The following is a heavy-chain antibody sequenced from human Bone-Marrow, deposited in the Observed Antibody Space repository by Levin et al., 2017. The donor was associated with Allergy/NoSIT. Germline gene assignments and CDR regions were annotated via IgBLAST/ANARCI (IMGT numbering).Heavy chain of an antibody. V-gene: IGHV3-33*08. Sequence: GGSLRLSCVGSEFTFDNHGIHWVRQAPGKGLEWVSVVGYDGDSEHYADSVKGRFTVSRDASNNILYLQMNSLGVEDTALYYCARGWNYDGLTGWGRALDIWGQGTMVTVSS. CDR1: EFTFDNHG. CDR3: ARGWNYDGLTGWGRALDI. CDR2: VGYDGDSE. D-gene: IGHD3-9*01. J-gene: IGHJ3*02.